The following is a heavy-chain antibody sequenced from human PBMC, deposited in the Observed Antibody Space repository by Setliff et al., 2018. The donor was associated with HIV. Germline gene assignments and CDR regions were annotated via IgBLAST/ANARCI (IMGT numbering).Heavy chain of an antibody. CDR2: VIPNSGKT. CDR3: ARDLAYCSGGSCYRPFIYYFYYMDV. CDR1: GFSFHDYY. D-gene: IGHD2-15*01. V-gene: IGHV1-2*02. Sequence: GASVKVSCKASGFSFHDYYIHWVRQAPGQGLEWMGCVIPNSGKTYYAQEFQGRVTMTSDTSINTAYMEVSWLTSDDTAIYYCARDLAYCSGGSCYRPFIYYFYYMDVWGKGATVTVSS. J-gene: IGHJ6*03.